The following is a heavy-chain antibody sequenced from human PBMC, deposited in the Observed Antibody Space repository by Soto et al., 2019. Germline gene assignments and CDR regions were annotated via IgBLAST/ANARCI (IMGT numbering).Heavy chain of an antibody. V-gene: IGHV4-59*01. CDR3: ARVNSSGWRAKNAFDI. D-gene: IGHD6-19*01. CDR2: IYYSGST. CDR1: GGSISSYY. Sequence: SETLSLTCTVSGGSISSYYWSWIRQPPGKGLEWIGYIYYSGSTNYNPSLKSRVTISVDTSKNQFSLKLSSVTAADTAVYYCARVNSSGWRAKNAFDIWGQGTMVTVSS. J-gene: IGHJ3*02.